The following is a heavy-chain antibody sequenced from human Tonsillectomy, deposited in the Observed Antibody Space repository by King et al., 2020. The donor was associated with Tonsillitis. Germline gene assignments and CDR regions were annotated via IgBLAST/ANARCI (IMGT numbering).Heavy chain of an antibody. D-gene: IGHD3-10*01. Sequence: VQLQQWGAGLLKPSETLSLTCAVYGGSFSGYYWSWIRQPPGKGLEWIGEINHSGSTNYNPALKSRVTVSVDTSKNQFSLKRSTVTAADTAVYYCARGHRLGGITMVRGVSPFDYWGQGTLVTVSS. J-gene: IGHJ4*02. V-gene: IGHV4-34*01. CDR2: INHSGST. CDR3: ARGHRLGGITMVRGVSPFDY. CDR1: GGSFSGYY.